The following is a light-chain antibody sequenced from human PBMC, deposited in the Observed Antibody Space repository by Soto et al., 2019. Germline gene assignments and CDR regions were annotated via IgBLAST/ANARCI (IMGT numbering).Light chain of an antibody. CDR1: SSDVGGYNR. J-gene: IGLJ1*01. V-gene: IGLV2-18*02. CDR3: TSYATGSAYV. Sequence: QSVLTQPPSVSGSPGQSVTISCTGTSSDVGGYNRVSWYQQPPGKAPKLLIYDVSNRPSGGSTRFSGSKSGNTASLTISGLQAEDEADYYCTSYATGSAYVFGPGTKVPVL. CDR2: DVS.